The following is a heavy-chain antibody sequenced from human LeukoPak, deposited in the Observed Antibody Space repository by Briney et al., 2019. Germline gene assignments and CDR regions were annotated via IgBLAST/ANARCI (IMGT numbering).Heavy chain of an antibody. CDR2: ISSSSGNK. D-gene: IGHD2-2*01. J-gene: IGHJ4*02. CDR1: GFSFSSYE. CDR3: ARESCSSTSCSYFDS. Sequence: GRTLRLSCAASGFSFSSYESKWVRQTPRKGLEWVSYISSSSGNKYYADSVKGRFTISRDNAKNSLYLQMNSLRAEDTAVYYCARESCSSTSCSYFDSWGQGTLVTVSS. V-gene: IGHV3-48*03.